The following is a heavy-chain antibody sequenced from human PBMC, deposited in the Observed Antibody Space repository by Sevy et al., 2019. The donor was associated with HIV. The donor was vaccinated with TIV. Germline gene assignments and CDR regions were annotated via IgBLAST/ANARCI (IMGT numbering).Heavy chain of an antibody. CDR3: AREQVYSSSWQPSWFDP. V-gene: IGHV4-4*07. J-gene: IGHJ5*02. D-gene: IGHD6-13*01. CDR2: IYTSGST. Sequence: SETLSLTCTVSGGSISSYYWSWIRQPAGKGLEWIGRIYTSGSTNYKPSLKSRVTMSVDTSKNQFSLKLSSVTAADTAVYCCAREQVYSSSWQPSWFDPWGQGTLVTVSS. CDR1: GGSISSYY.